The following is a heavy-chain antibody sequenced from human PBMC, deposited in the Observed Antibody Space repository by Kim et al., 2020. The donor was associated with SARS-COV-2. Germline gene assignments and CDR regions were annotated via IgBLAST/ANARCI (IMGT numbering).Heavy chain of an antibody. CDR1: GFTFSSYS. CDR2: ISSSSSYI. CDR3: ARDLIENWFDP. D-gene: IGHD3-22*01. V-gene: IGHV3-21*01. Sequence: GGSLRLSCAASGFTFSSYSMNWVRQAPGKGLEWVSSISSSSSYICYADSVKGRFTISRDNAKNSLYLQMNSLRAEDTAVYYCARDLIENWFDPWGQGTLVTVSS. J-gene: IGHJ5*02.